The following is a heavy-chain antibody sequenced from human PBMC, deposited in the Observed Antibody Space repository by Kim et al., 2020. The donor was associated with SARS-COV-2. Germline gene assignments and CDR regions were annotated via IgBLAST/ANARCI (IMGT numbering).Heavy chain of an antibody. CDR2: ISGSGGST. Sequence: GGSLRLSCAASGFTFSSYAMSWVRQAPGKGLEWVSAISGSGGSTYSADSGQGRFTIPGDTSRNTLYRQMNSLRAEDTAVYYCAKDCGGDCYSHYFDYWGQGTLVTVSS. D-gene: IGHD2-21*02. V-gene: IGHV3-23*01. CDR1: GFTFSSYA. J-gene: IGHJ4*02. CDR3: AKDCGGDCYSHYFDY.